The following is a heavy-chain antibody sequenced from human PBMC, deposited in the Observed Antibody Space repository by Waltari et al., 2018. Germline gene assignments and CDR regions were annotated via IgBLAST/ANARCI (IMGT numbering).Heavy chain of an antibody. J-gene: IGHJ4*02. CDR2: IYPSGST. CDR1: GGSISGHH. CDR3: ARGNLRYDFWSGFLPPPDY. V-gene: IGHV4-4*07. D-gene: IGHD3-3*01. Sequence: QVQLQESGPGLVKPSETLSLTCTVSGGSISGHHWNWIRQPAGKGLEWIGRIYPSGSTNYTPSLKSRITMSVDTSKNQFSLRLSTVTAADTAVYYCARGNLRYDFWSGFLPPPDYWGQGTLVTVSS.